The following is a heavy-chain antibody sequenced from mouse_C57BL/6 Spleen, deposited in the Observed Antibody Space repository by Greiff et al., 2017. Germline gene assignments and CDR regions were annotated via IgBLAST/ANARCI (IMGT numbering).Heavy chain of an antibody. D-gene: IGHD1-1*01. J-gene: IGHJ2*01. CDR3: AREKNGSRYFDY. V-gene: IGHV1-4*01. Sequence: VQGVESGAELARPGASVKMSCKASGYTFTSYTMHWVKQRPGQGLEWIGYINPSSGYTKYNQKFKDKATLTADKSSSTAYMQLSSLTSEDSAVYYCAREKNGSRYFDYWGQGTTLTVSS. CDR1: GYTFTSYT. CDR2: INPSSGYT.